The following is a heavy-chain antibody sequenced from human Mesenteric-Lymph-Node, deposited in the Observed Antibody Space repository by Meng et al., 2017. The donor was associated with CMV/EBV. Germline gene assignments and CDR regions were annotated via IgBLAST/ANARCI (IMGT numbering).Heavy chain of an antibody. Sequence: GSLRLSCAVYGGSFSGYYWSWIRQPPGKGLEWIGEINHSGSTNYNPSLKSRVTISVDTSKNQFSLKLSSVTAADTAVYYCARGLVQLERRSYYYYYYGMDVWGQGTTVTVSS. D-gene: IGHD1-1*01. CDR2: INHSGST. CDR1: GGSFSGYY. V-gene: IGHV4-34*01. J-gene: IGHJ6*02. CDR3: ARGLVQLERRSYYYYYYGMDV.